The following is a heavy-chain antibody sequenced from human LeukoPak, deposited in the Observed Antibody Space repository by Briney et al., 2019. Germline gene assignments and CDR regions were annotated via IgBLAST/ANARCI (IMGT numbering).Heavy chain of an antibody. Sequence: SETLSLTCTVSGGSISTSSYYWGWIRQPPGKGLEWIGSIYYSGSTYYNPPLKSRVTISVDTSKNQFSLKLSSVTAADTAVYYCARDTGDYGDAFDYWGQGTLVTVSS. CDR1: GGSISTSSYY. J-gene: IGHJ4*02. D-gene: IGHD4-17*01. V-gene: IGHV4-39*02. CDR3: ARDTGDYGDAFDY. CDR2: IYYSGST.